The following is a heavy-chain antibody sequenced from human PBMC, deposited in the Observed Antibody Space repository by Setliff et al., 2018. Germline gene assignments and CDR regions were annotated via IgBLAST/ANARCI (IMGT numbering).Heavy chain of an antibody. D-gene: IGHD3-3*01. V-gene: IGHV1-3*01. CDR3: TRDFLGATASFDI. CDR1: GFTLTSYP. Sequence: WASVKVSCKASGFTLTSYPIHWVRQAPGQRLEWMGWINPDNGNRKYSQRFQGRVTITRDTSASTVFLELSTLRSEDTAAYYCTRDFLGATASFDIWGQGTMVTVSS. CDR2: INPDNGNR. J-gene: IGHJ3*02.